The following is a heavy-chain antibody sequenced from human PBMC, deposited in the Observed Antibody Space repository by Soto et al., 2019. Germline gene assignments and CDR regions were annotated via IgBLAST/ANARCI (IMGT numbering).Heavy chain of an antibody. J-gene: IGHJ6*02. CDR3: AKKYYYDSSGYRRPDYYYYGMDV. CDR2: ISGSGGST. CDR1: GFTFSSYA. V-gene: IGHV3-23*01. Sequence: GGSLRLSCAASGFTFSSYAMSWVRQAPGKGLEWVSAISGSGGSTYYADSVKGRFIISRDNSKNTLYLQMNSLRAEDTAVYYCAKKYYYDSSGYRRPDYYYYGMDVWGQGTTVTVSS. D-gene: IGHD3-22*01.